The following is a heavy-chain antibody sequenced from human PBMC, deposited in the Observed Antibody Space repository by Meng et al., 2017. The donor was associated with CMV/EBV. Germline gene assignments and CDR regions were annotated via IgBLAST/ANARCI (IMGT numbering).Heavy chain of an antibody. Sequence: SETLSLTCAVYGGSFSGYYWSWIRQPPGKGLEWIGEINHSGSTYYNPSLKSRVTISVDTSKNQFSLKLSSVTAADTAVYYCARLRGRYWFDPWGQGTLVTVSS. CDR2: INHSGST. J-gene: IGHJ5*02. CDR3: ARLRGRYWFDP. V-gene: IGHV4-34*01. CDR1: GGSFSGYY. D-gene: IGHD3-10*01.